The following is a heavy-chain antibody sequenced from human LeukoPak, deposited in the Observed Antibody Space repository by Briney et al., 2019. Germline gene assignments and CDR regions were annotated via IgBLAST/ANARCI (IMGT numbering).Heavy chain of an antibody. D-gene: IGHD1-26*01. CDR3: ARHAKERRALVGAIDY. J-gene: IGHJ4*02. Sequence: SETLSLTCAVYGGSFSGYYRSWIRQPPGKGLEWIGSIYYSGSTYYNPSLKSRVTISVDTSKNQFSLKLSSVTAADTAVYYCARHAKERRALVGAIDYWGQGTLVTVSS. CDR1: GGSFSGYY. CDR2: IYYSGST. V-gene: IGHV4-34*01.